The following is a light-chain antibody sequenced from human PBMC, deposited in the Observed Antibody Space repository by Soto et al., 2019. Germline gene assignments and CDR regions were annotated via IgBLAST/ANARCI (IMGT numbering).Light chain of an antibody. J-gene: IGLJ1*01. CDR1: SSDVGSHKL. V-gene: IGLV2-23*01. Sequence: QSVLTQPASVSGSPGQSITISCTGTSSDVGSHKLVSWYQQYPGKAPKLIIFEASKRPSGVSNRFSGYKSGSTASLTISGLQAEDEADYYCCSNAGGSTYVFGTGTKVTVL. CDR2: EAS. CDR3: CSNAGGSTYV.